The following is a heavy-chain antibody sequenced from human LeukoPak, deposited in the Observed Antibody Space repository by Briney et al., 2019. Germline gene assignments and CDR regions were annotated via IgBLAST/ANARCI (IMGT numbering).Heavy chain of an antibody. CDR1: GYTFTDYF. D-gene: IGHD5-12*01. CDR3: AREEQFSGYDMDA. CDR2: IDPNTGGT. Sequence: ASVKVSCKASGYTFTDYFIHWVRQAPGQGLEWIGYIDPNTGGTHFAKSFQGGVTMTRDTSHNTVYMEVNSLTSDDTAVYYCAREEQFSGYDMDAWGQGTTVTVSS. J-gene: IGHJ6*01. V-gene: IGHV1-2*02.